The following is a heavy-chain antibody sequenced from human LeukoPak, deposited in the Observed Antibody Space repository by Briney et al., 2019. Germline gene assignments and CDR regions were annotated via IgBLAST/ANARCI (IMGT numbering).Heavy chain of an antibody. V-gene: IGHV3-48*01. Sequence: GGSLRLSCAASGFTFSSYSINWVRQAPGKGLEWVSYISSGYPTIYYADSVKGRFTISRDNAKNSLYLQMNSLRAGDAAVYYCARGGGGYCSGGSCYSYYYYYYMDVWGKGTTVTVSS. CDR1: GFTFSSYS. CDR2: ISSGYPTI. J-gene: IGHJ6*03. CDR3: ARGGGGYCSGGSCYSYYYYYYMDV. D-gene: IGHD2-15*01.